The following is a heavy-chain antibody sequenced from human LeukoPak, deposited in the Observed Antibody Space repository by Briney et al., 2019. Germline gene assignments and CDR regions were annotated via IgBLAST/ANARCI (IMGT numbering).Heavy chain of an antibody. D-gene: IGHD3-3*01. CDR2: IYYSGST. Sequence: SESLSLTCTVSGGSISSYYWSWIRQPPGKGLEWIGYIYYSGSTNYNPSLKSRVTISVDTSKNQFSLKLSSVTAADTAVYYCARGYDFWSGYPSFDYWGQGTLVTVSS. V-gene: IGHV4-59*08. CDR3: ARGYDFWSGYPSFDY. CDR1: GGSISSYY. J-gene: IGHJ4*02.